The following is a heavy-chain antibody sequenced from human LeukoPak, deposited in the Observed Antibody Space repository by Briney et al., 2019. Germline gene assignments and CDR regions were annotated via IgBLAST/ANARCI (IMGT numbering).Heavy chain of an antibody. CDR3: VRETMPSGRYGELHV. J-gene: IGHJ6*02. Sequence: GGSLRLSCAASGSTVNDYNMNWVRQAPGKGLEWVAFITDSGSTIYYEDSVKGRFTISRDNAKNSLYLQMNSLGAEDTAVYYCVRETMPSGRYGELHVWGQGTTVTVSS. CDR2: ITDSGSTI. V-gene: IGHV3-21*01. CDR1: GSTVNDYN. D-gene: IGHD4-17*01.